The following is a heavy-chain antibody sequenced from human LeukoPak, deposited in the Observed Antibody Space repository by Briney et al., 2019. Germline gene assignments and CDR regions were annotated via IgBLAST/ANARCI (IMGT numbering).Heavy chain of an antibody. CDR3: ARDLFSGRGAIDC. V-gene: IGHV3-48*03. D-gene: IGHD2-15*01. CDR2: ISSSGTTI. Sequence: PGGSLSLSCPAAGFPFSRFEMNWVRQAPGKGLEWVSYISSSGTTIYYADTVRGRFTFSRDNAKNSLYLQMNSLRAEDTAVYYCARDLFSGRGAIDCWGQGTLVTVSS. J-gene: IGHJ4*02. CDR1: GFPFSRFE.